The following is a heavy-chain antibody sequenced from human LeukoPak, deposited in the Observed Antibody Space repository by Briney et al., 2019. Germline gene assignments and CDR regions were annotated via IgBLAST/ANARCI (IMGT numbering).Heavy chain of an antibody. CDR3: ASLYSGSYYYFDY. CDR2: IYYSGST. J-gene: IGHJ4*02. D-gene: IGHD1-26*01. V-gene: IGHV4-39*01. CDR1: GGSISSSSYY. Sequence: PSETLSLTCTVSGGSISSSSYYWGWICHPPGKGLEWIGSIYYSGSTYYNPSLKSRVTISVDTSKNQFSLKLSSVTAADTAVYYCASLYSGSYYYFDYWGQGTLVTVSS.